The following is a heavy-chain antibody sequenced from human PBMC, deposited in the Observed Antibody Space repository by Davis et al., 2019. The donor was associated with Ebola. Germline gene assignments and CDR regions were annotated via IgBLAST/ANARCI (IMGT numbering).Heavy chain of an antibody. D-gene: IGHD6-19*01. V-gene: IGHV4-28*06. CDR1: GYSIRRGYY. CDR2: IHYRGNT. J-gene: IGHJ5*02. Sequence: SETLSLTCNVSGYSIRRGYYWAWVRQSPGKGLEWIGYIHYRGNTKYRPSLNSRVSMSVDTSKNQFSLNLTSVTALDTAMYYCARAAGPCSTSSCLTWFGPWGQGILVTVSS. CDR3: ARAAGPCSTSSCLTWFGP.